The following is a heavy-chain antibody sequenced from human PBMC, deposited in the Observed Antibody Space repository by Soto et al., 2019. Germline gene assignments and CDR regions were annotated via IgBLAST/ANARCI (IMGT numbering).Heavy chain of an antibody. V-gene: IGHV3-48*01. Sequence: GGSLRLSCAASGFTFSSYSMNWVRQAPGKGLEWVSYISSSSSTIYYADSVKGRFTISRDNAKNSLYLQMNSLRAEDTAVYYCARAPPYYGSGIGWFDPWGQGTLVTVSS. CDR1: GFTFSSYS. J-gene: IGHJ5*02. CDR2: ISSSSSTI. D-gene: IGHD3-10*01. CDR3: ARAPPYYGSGIGWFDP.